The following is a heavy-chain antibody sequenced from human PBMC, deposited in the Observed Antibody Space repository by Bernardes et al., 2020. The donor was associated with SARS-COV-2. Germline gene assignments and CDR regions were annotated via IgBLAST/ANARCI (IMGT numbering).Heavy chain of an antibody. J-gene: IGHJ3*02. D-gene: IGHD2-2*02. CDR3: TRYSETVVVPAAIYAFDI. Sequence: GGYLSRYSTVSGFTVGDYAMSWLRQAPGKGLEWGGFIRSKAYGGTTEYAASVKGRFTISRDDSKSIAYLQMNSLKTEDTAVYYCTRYSETVVVPAAIYAFDIWGQGTMVTVSS. CDR1: GFTVGDYA. CDR2: IRSKAYGGTT. V-gene: IGHV3-49*03.